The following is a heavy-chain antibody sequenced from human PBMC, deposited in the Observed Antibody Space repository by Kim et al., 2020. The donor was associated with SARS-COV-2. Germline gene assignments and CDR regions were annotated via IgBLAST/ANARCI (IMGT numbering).Heavy chain of an antibody. CDR2: MNPNSGNT. Sequence: ASVKVSCKASGYTFTSYDINWVRQATGQGLEWMGWMNPNSGNTCYAQKFQGRVTMTRNTSISTAYMELSSLRSEDTAVYYCAREKTYYDYVWGSSTYYGMDVWGQGTTVTVSS. D-gene: IGHD3-16*01. J-gene: IGHJ6*02. CDR1: GYTFTSYD. V-gene: IGHV1-8*01. CDR3: AREKTYYDYVWGSSTYYGMDV.